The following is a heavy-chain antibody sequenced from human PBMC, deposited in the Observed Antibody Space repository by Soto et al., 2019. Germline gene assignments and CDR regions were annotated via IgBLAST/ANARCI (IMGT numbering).Heavy chain of an antibody. CDR1: GGSISSYY. CDR3: ARVLMITFGGVIVNDGMDV. V-gene: IGHV4-59*01. Sequence: PSETLSLTCTVSGGSISSYYWSWIRQPPGKGLEWIGYIYYSGSTNYNPSLKSRVTISVDTSKNQFSLKLSSVTAADTAVYYCARVLMITFGGVIVNDGMDVWGQGTTVTVSS. J-gene: IGHJ6*02. CDR2: IYYSGST. D-gene: IGHD3-16*02.